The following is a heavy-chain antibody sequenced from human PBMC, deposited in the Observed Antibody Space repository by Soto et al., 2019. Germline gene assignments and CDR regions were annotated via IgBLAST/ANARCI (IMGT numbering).Heavy chain of an antibody. D-gene: IGHD3-16*01. V-gene: IGHV6-1*01. Sequence: SQTRSLTWAMSGVSVSSNRATWNWFRKSPSRGLKWLGRTYYRSKGYNDYAVSVNGRISINPDTSKNLSSLQLNSVTPEDTAVYYCTRDRKGGVAMDVWGQGTTVTVSS. J-gene: IGHJ6*02. CDR3: TRDRKGGVAMDV. CDR2: TYYRSKGYN. CDR1: GVSVSSNRAT.